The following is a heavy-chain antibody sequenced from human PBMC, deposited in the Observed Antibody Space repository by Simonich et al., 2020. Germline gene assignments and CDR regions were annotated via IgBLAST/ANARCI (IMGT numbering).Heavy chain of an antibody. Sequence: QVQLVQSGAEVKKPGASVKVSCKASGYTFTGYYMHWVRQAPGQGLEWMVWINPNSCGKNYAQKFQGRVTISVDTSKNQFSLKRSSVTAADTAVYYCASGLLTTVTSPWIGWGQGTLVTVSS. V-gene: IGHV1-2*02. CDR2: INPNSCGK. CDR3: ASGLLTTVTSPWIG. J-gene: IGHJ4*02. D-gene: IGHD4-17*01. CDR1: GYTFTGYY.